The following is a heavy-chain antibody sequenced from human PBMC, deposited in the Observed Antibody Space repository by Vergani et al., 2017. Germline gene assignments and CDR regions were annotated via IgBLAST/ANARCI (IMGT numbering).Heavy chain of an antibody. J-gene: IGHJ2*01. CDR2: ISYDGSNK. V-gene: IGHV3-30*04. D-gene: IGHD3-3*02. CDR3: ARETSMRYFDL. CDR1: GFTFSSYA. Sequence: QVQLVESGGGVVQPGRSLRLSRAASGFTFSSYAMHWVRQAPGKGLEWVAVISYDGSNKYYADSVKGRFTISRDNSKNTLYLQMNSLRAEDTAVYYCARETSMRYFDLWGRGTLVTVSS.